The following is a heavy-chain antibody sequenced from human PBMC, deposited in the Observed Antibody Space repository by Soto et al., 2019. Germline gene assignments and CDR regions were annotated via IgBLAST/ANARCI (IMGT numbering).Heavy chain of an antibody. CDR2: IIPIFGTA. CDR1: GGTFSSYA. V-gene: IGHV1-69*01. J-gene: IGHJ6*02. Sequence: QVQLVQSGAEVKKPGSSVKVSCKASGGTFSSYAISWVRQAPGQGLEWMGGIIPIFGTANYAQKFQGRVTITADESTRTAYMELSSLRSEDTAVYYCAREQPPIAVAGTFFYYYGMDVWGQGTTVTVSS. CDR3: AREQPPIAVAGTFFYYYGMDV. D-gene: IGHD6-19*01.